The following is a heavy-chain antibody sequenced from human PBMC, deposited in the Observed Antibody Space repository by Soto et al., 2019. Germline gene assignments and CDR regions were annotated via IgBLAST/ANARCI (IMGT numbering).Heavy chain of an antibody. Sequence: QVQLVQSGAEVKKPGSSVKVSCKASGGTFSSYAISWVRQAPGQGLEWMGGIIPIFGTANYAQKFQARVTITADESTSTAYMELSSLRSEDTAVYYCARVVVAATSGYNWFDPWGQGTLVTVSS. D-gene: IGHD2-15*01. J-gene: IGHJ5*02. V-gene: IGHV1-69*01. CDR3: ARVVVAATSGYNWFDP. CDR1: GGTFSSYA. CDR2: IIPIFGTA.